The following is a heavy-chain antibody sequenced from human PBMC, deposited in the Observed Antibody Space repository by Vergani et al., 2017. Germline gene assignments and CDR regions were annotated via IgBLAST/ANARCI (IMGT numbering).Heavy chain of an antibody. CDR2: INHSGST. D-gene: IGHD5-18*01. Sequence: QVQLQQWGAGLLKPSEPLSLTCAVYGGSFSGYYWSWIRQPPGKGLEWIGEINHSGSTNYNPSLKSRVTISVDTSKNQFSLKLSSVTAADTAVYYCANDGYSYGYKRVYYYGMDVWGQGTTVTVSS. CDR3: ANDGYSYGYKRVYYYGMDV. J-gene: IGHJ6*02. V-gene: IGHV4-34*01. CDR1: GGSFSGYY.